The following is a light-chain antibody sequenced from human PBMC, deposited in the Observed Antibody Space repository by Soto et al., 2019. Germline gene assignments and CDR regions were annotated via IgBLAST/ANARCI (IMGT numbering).Light chain of an antibody. Sequence: DIVLTQSPGTLSLSVGERAALSCRASQSVTETYLAWYQQKPGQAPRLIIYGTSIKATGISDRFTGSGSRTDFTLTIIRRAPEDFAVYYCQRYGSSPVTLGGGTRVEI. CDR3: QRYGSSPVT. CDR1: QSVTETY. V-gene: IGKV3-20*01. CDR2: GTS. J-gene: IGKJ4*01.